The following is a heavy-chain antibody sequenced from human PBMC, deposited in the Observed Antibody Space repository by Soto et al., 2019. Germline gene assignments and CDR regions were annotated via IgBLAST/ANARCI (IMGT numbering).Heavy chain of an antibody. J-gene: IGHJ3*02. V-gene: IGHV4-4*02. CDR1: SGSISSSNW. Sequence: QVQLQESGPGLVKPSGTLSLTCAVSSGSISSSNWWSWVRQPPGKGLEWIGEIYHSGSTNYNPSLKSRGTISVDKSKNQFSLKLSSVTAADTAVYYCARSGGCSGGSCYSPGAFDIWGQGTMVTVSS. CDR2: IYHSGST. CDR3: ARSGGCSGGSCYSPGAFDI. D-gene: IGHD2-15*01.